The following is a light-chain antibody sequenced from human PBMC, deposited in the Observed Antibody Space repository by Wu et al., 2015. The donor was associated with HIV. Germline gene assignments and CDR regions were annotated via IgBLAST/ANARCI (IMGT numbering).Light chain of an antibody. CDR1: QSISSY. CDR3: QYRTT. V-gene: IGKV3-11*01. J-gene: IGKJ5*01. Sequence: EIVLTQSPATLSLSPGERATLSCRASQSISSYLGWYQHKPGQAPRLLISDASNRATGIPARFSGRGSGTDFTLTISSLESEDFAVYYCQYRTTFGQGTRLESK. CDR2: DAS.